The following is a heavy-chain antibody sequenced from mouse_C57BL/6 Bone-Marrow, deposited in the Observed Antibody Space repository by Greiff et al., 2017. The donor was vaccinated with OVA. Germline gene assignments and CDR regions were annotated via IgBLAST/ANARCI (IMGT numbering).Heavy chain of an antibody. J-gene: IGHJ3*01. CDR3: ARRGFAWFAY. V-gene: IGHV2-2*01. Sequence: VQLQQSGPGLVQPSQSLSITCTVSGFSLTSYGVHWVRQSPGKGLEWLGVIWRGGSTDYNAAFISRLSISKDNSKSQVFFKMNSLQADDTAIYYCARRGFAWFAYWGQGTLVTVSA. CDR2: IWRGGST. CDR1: GFSLTSYG.